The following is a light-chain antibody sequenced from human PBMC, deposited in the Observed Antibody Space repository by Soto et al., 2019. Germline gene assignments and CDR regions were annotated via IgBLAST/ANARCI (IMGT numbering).Light chain of an antibody. CDR2: GAS. J-gene: IGKJ5*01. CDR1: QSVSSSY. Sequence: EIVLTQSPGTLSLSPGERATLSCRASQSVSSSYLAWYQQKPGQAPRLLIYGASSRATGIPDRFSGSRSGTDFTLTISRLEPEDFAVYYCQQYGSSPPITFGQGTQLEIK. V-gene: IGKV3-20*01. CDR3: QQYGSSPPIT.